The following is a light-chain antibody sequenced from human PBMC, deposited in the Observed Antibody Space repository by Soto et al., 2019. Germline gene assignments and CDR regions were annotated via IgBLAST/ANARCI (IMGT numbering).Light chain of an antibody. J-gene: IGKJ1*01. CDR1: QSVSNNY. CDR3: QHCGSTGT. CDR2: GAS. Sequence: IVLAPCPGTLSLSPGEKATLSGRASQSVSNNYLAWYQQKPGQAPRLLIYGASNRATSIPDRFRSSWAGAVFSLTISRLAPEVFAVYCCQHCGSTGTFGQGTKVDI. V-gene: IGKV3-20*01.